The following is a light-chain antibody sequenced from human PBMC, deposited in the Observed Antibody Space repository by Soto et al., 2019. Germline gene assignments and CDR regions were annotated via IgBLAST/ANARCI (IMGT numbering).Light chain of an antibody. CDR2: GAS. V-gene: IGKV3-15*01. Sequence: EIVMTQSPATLSVSPGERATLSCRASQSVSNNYLAWYQQKPGQAPRLPIYGASTRATGIPARFSGSGSGTEFTLTINSLHSEDFAVYYCQQYNNWWTFGQGTKVDIK. CDR1: QSVSNN. J-gene: IGKJ1*01. CDR3: QQYNNWWT.